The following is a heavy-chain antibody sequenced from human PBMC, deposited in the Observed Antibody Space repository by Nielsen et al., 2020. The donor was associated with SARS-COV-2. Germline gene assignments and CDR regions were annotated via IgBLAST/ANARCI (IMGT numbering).Heavy chain of an antibody. Sequence: GGSLRLFCAASGFSVRRYFMSWVRQAPGKGLEWLSKIYRSDNSYYADSVKGRFTISRDNSKNTLYLQMNSLSGDDTAVYYCASGSGDSLAFDIWGQGTMVIVSS. D-gene: IGHD1-26*01. J-gene: IGHJ3*02. V-gene: IGHV3-53*01. CDR1: GFSVRRYF. CDR2: IYRSDNS. CDR3: ASGSGDSLAFDI.